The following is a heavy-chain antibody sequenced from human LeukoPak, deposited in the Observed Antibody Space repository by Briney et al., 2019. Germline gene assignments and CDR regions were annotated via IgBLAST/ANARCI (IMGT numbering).Heavy chain of an antibody. CDR2: IYYSGST. CDR3: ARTQTSYDFWSGYYGTENDWFDP. J-gene: IGHJ5*02. Sequence: SETLSLTCTVSGGSISSGGYYWSWIRQHPGKGLEWIGYIYYSGSTYYNPSLKSRVTISVDTSKNQFSLKLSSVTAADTAVYYCARTQTSYDFWSGYYGTENDWFDPWGQGTLVTVSS. V-gene: IGHV4-31*03. D-gene: IGHD3-3*01. CDR1: GGSISSGGYY.